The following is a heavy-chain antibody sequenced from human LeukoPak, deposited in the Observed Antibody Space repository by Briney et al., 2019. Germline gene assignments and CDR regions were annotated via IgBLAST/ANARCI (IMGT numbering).Heavy chain of an antibody. V-gene: IGHV4-59*01. Sequence: SETLSLTCTVPGLSLSSYYWSWLRQPPGKGLEWIGHIYYSGSTNYNPSLKSRVTISVDTSKNQFSLKLSSVTAADTAVYYCARGTESGSYLWYYFDYWGQGTLVTVSS. CDR1: GLSLSSYY. D-gene: IGHD1-26*01. J-gene: IGHJ4*02. CDR3: ARGTESGSYLWYYFDY. CDR2: IYYSGST.